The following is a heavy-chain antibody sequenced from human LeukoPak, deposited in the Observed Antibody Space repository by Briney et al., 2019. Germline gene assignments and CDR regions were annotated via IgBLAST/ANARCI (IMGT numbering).Heavy chain of an antibody. J-gene: IGHJ4*02. V-gene: IGHV4-4*07. CDR3: ARGEHSVDS. CDR2: IYSSGYT. Sequence: SETLSLTCTVSGGATRSHYWNWIRQPAGKGLEWIGRIYSSGYTNVNPSLKSRITMSVDMSKNQFSLRLNSVTAADTAVYYCARGEHSVDSWGQGMLVAVSS. CDR1: GGATRSHY. D-gene: IGHD1/OR15-1a*01.